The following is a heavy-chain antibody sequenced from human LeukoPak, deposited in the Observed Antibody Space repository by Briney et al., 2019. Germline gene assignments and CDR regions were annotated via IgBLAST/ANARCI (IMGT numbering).Heavy chain of an antibody. CDR1: GFTFSSYA. Sequence: GGSLRLSCAASGFTFSSYAMSWVRQAPGKGLEWVSAISGSGGSTYYADSVKGRFTISRDNSKNTLYLQMNSLRAEDTAVYYCAKEWGGIYDILTGYSHDAFDIWGQGTMVTVSS. J-gene: IGHJ3*02. D-gene: IGHD3-9*01. CDR2: ISGSGGST. CDR3: AKEWGGIYDILTGYSHDAFDI. V-gene: IGHV3-23*01.